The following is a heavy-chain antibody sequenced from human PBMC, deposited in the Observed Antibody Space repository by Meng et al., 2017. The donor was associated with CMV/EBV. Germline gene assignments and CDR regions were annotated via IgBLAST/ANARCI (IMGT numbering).Heavy chain of an antibody. CDR3: ARDECSSTSCYYY. J-gene: IGHJ4*02. CDR2: INPNSGGT. V-gene: IGHV1-2*02. CDR1: GYTFTGYY. D-gene: IGHD2-2*01. Sequence: ASVKVSCKASGYTFTGYYMHWVRQAPGQGLERMGWINPNSGGTNYAQKFQGRVTMTRDTSISTAYMELSRLRSDDTAVYYCARDECSSTSCYYYWGQGTLVTVSS.